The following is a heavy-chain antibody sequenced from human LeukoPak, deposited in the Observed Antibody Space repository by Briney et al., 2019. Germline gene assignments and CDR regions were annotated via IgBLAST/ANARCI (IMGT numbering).Heavy chain of an antibody. CDR2: ISAYNGNT. CDR1: GYTFTSYG. D-gene: IGHD6-19*01. Sequence: EASVTVSCKASGYTFTSYGISWVRQAPGQGLEWMGWISAYNGNTNYAQKLQGRVTMTTDTSTSTAYMELRSLRSDDTAVYYCARDPGYSSGWYGSGAFDIWGQGTMVTVSS. CDR3: ARDPGYSSGWYGSGAFDI. J-gene: IGHJ3*02. V-gene: IGHV1-18*01.